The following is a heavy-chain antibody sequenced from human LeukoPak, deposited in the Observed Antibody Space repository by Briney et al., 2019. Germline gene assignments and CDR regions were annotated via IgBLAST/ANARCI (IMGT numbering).Heavy chain of an antibody. CDR3: VRRHDY. J-gene: IGHJ4*02. Sequence: GGSLRLSCVVSGFTFNRCWMNWVRQAPGKGLEWISIIYASGGAYHSESVKGRFSAFRDTSKNTIFLQMNNLRVDDTAMYYCVRRHDYWGQGTLVTVSS. V-gene: IGHV3-53*01. CDR1: GFTFNRCW. CDR2: IYASGGA.